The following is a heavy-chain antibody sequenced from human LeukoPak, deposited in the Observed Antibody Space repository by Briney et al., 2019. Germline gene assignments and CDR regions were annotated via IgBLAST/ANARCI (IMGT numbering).Heavy chain of an antibody. CDR2: IVVGSGNT. J-gene: IGHJ4*02. Sequence: SQKVSCKASGFTFTSSAMQWVRQARGQRLVWIGWIVVGSGNTNYAQKFQERVTITRDMSTSTAYMELSSLRSEDTAVYYCAAGIGGTIFGVVTWEYWGQGTLVTVSS. D-gene: IGHD3-3*01. CDR3: AAGIGGTIFGVVTWEY. V-gene: IGHV1-58*02. CDR1: GFTFTSSA.